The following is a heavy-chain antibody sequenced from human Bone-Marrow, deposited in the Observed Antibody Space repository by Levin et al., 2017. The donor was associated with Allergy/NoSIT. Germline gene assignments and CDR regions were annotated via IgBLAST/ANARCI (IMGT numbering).Heavy chain of an antibody. CDR3: AGLGDTSGDYLLPT. D-gene: IGHD3-22*01. CDR2: INPKSGDT. Sequence: AGESLKISCKGYAYSFTDYYLHWVRQAPGQGLEWMGWINPKSGDTKYAQKFQGRVALTRDTSINTGHVELNRLRSDDTAVYYCAGLGDTSGDYLLPTWGQGTLVTVSS. J-gene: IGHJ5*02. CDR1: AYSFTDYY. V-gene: IGHV1-2*02.